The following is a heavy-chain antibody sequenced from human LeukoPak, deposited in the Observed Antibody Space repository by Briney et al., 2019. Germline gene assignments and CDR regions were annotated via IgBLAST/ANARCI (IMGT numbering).Heavy chain of an antibody. CDR3: ARGLINYYYYYMDV. V-gene: IGHV4-31*03. CDR2: IYYSGST. CDR1: GGSISSGGYY. J-gene: IGHJ6*03. D-gene: IGHD3-22*01. Sequence: TLSLTCTVSGGSISSGGYYWSWIRQHPGKGLEWIGYIYYSGSTYYNPSLKSRVTISVDTSKNQFSLKLSSVTAADTSMYYCARGLINYYYYYMDVWGNGTTVTVSS.